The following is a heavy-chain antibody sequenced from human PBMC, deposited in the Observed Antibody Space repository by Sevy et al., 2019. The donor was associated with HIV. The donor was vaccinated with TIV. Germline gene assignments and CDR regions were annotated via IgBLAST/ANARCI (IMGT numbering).Heavy chain of an antibody. CDR3: ARVIDYGELGNWFDP. CDR2: IKPDGSDK. V-gene: IGHV3-7*01. Sequence: GGSLRLSCAASGFTFSKYWMSWVRQAPGKGLEWVANIKPDGSDKYYVGSLKGRFTIYRDNAKNSLYREMNNLGAEDTAVYYCARVIDYGELGNWFDPWGQGTLVTVSS. D-gene: IGHD4-17*01. CDR1: GFTFSKYW. J-gene: IGHJ5*02.